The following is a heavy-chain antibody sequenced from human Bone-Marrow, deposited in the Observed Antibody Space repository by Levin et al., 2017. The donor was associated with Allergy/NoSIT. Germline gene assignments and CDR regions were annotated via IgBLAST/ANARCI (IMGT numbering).Heavy chain of an antibody. CDR3: ARTGYYIGWFDP. J-gene: IGHJ5*02. D-gene: IGHD3/OR15-3a*01. CDR2: IYHSGST. Sequence: KSSETLSLTCAVSGGSISSGGYSWSWIRQPPGKGLEWIGYIYHSGSTYYNPSLKSRVTISVDRSKNQFSLKLSSVTAADTAVYYCARTGYYIGWFDPWGQGTLVTVSS. V-gene: IGHV4-30-2*01. CDR1: GGSISSGGYS.